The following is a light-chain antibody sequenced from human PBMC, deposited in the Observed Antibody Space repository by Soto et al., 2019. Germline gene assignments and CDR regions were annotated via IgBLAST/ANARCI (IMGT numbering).Light chain of an antibody. J-gene: IGKJ2*01. CDR1: QGISSF. Sequence: AIRMTQSPSSISASTGDRVTITCRASQGISSFLAWYQQKPGKAPKLLIYAAATLQRGAQSRFSASGAGADLTLTISRLQSEEFATYFCQQYLSYPYTFGQGTKLEI. CDR3: QQYLSYPYT. V-gene: IGKV1-8*01. CDR2: AAA.